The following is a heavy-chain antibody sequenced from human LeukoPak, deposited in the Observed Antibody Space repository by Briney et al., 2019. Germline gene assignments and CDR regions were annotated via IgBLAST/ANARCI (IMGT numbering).Heavy chain of an antibody. V-gene: IGHV4-34*01. CDR1: GGSFSGYY. D-gene: IGHD2-2*01. CDR3: ARLSGAVVVPAADDAFDI. Sequence: SETLSLTCAVYGGSFSGYYWSWIRQPPGKELEWIGEINHSGSTNYNPSLKSRVTISVDTSKNQFSLKLSSVTAADTAVYYCARLSGAVVVPAADDAFDIWGQGTMVTVSS. J-gene: IGHJ3*02. CDR2: INHSGST.